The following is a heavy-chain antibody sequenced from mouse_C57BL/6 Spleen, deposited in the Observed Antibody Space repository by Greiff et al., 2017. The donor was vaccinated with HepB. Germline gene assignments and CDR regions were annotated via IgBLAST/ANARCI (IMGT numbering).Heavy chain of an antibody. V-gene: IGHV1-26*01. CDR3: ESGSTWVAY. CDR1: GYTFTDYY. J-gene: IGHJ3*01. Sequence: EVQLQHPGPELVKPGASVKLSCKASGYTFTDYYMHWVKQSPGQSLEWIGDIHPTNGGTSYNQKFKGKATLTVDKSSSTAYMELRSLTAEDSAVYYCESGSTWVAYWGQGTLVTVSA. D-gene: IGHD1-1*01. CDR2: IHPTNGGT.